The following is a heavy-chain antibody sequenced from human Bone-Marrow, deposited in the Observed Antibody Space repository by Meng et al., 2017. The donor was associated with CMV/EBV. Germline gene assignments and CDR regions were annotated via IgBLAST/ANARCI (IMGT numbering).Heavy chain of an antibody. CDR2: ISSSSSYI. CDR3: ARELGSTSCYACHYFDY. D-gene: IGHD2-2*01. J-gene: IGHJ4*02. V-gene: IGHV3-21*01. Sequence: GGSLRLSCAASGFTFSSYSMNWVRQAPGKGLEWVSSISSSSSYIYYADSVKGRFTISRDNAKNSLYLQMNSLRAEDTAVYYCARELGSTSCYACHYFDYCGQATLVTVSS. CDR1: GFTFSSYS.